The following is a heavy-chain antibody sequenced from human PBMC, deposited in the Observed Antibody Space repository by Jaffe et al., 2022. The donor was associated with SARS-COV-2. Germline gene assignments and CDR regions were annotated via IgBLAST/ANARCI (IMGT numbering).Heavy chain of an antibody. D-gene: IGHD5-12*01. CDR2: ISAYTGNT. V-gene: IGHV1-18*01. Sequence: QIQLVQSGAEVKKPGASVTVSCKASGYTFTSYGIAWMRQAPGQGLEWMGWISAYTGNTNYAQNFQGRVTMTADTSTTTAYMELRSLRSDDTAVYYCARDAGYSGYDLAARSFDHWGQGSLVTVSS. CDR3: ARDAGYSGYDLAARSFDH. J-gene: IGHJ4*02. CDR1: GYTFTSYG.